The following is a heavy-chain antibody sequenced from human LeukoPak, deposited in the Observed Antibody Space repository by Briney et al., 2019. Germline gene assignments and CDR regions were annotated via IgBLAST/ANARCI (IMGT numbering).Heavy chain of an antibody. Sequence: ASVKVSCKASGYTFTGYYMHWVHQAPGQGLECMGWINPNSGGTNYAQKFQGRVTMTRDTSISTAYMELSRLRSDDTAVYYCARNLEDCSSTSCYTPPFSWFDPWGQGTLVIVSS. CDR2: INPNSGGT. D-gene: IGHD2-2*02. CDR1: GYTFTGYY. V-gene: IGHV1-2*02. J-gene: IGHJ5*02. CDR3: ARNLEDCSSTSCYTPPFSWFDP.